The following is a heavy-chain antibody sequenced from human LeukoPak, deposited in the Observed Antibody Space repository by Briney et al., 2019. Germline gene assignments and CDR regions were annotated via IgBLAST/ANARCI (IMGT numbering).Heavy chain of an antibody. CDR2: VSRFGGTT. CDR1: GFTFSSYS. D-gene: IGHD6-13*01. Sequence: GGSLRLSCAASGFTFSSYSMNWVRQAPGKGLEWVSAVSRFGGTTYYADSAKGRFTISRDNSNNTVYLQMNSLRVGDTALYYCVKHVGSRWSNNRFDPWGQGTLVTVS. J-gene: IGHJ5*02. CDR3: VKHVGSRWSNNRFDP. V-gene: IGHV3-23*01.